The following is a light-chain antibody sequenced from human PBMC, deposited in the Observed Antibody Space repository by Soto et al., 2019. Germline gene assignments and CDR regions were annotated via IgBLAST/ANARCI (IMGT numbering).Light chain of an antibody. V-gene: IGKV3-20*01. Sequence: EIVLTQSPATLSLSPGERATLSCGASGSVSSFLAWYQQKPGQAPRLLIYGGSSRATGIPDRFSGGGSGTDFSLTISRLETEDFSVYYCHQYGSSPLTFGGGTKVDIK. CDR3: HQYGSSPLT. CDR2: GGS. CDR1: GSVSSF. J-gene: IGKJ4*01.